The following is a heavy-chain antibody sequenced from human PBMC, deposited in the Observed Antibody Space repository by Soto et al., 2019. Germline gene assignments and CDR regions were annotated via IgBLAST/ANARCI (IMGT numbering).Heavy chain of an antibody. CDR3: AKDRNFWSGFDY. CDR2: ISFDGSRK. J-gene: IGHJ4*02. Sequence: GGSLRLSCAASGFSFTRYGMHWVRQAPGKGLQWVAVISFDGSRKYYADSVKGRYSISRDNSKDTLLLQMNSLRVEDTAVYFCAKDRNFWSGFDYWGRGIMVTVSS. D-gene: IGHD3-3*01. V-gene: IGHV3-30*18. CDR1: GFSFTRYG.